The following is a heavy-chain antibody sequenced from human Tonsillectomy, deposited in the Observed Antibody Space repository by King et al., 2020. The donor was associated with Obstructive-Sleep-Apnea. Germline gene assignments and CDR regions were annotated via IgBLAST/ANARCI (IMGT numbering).Heavy chain of an antibody. CDR3: ARQKSSGWLPWSWFDA. V-gene: IGHV4-59*08. Sequence: LQLQESGPGRVKPSETLSLTCTVSGDPISSSYWSWIRQPPGRGLEWSGNGYKRESKYNPSLKSGLTISVDTSKNELSLKLTSVTASDTAVYYCARQKSSGWLPWSWFDAWGQGTPVTVSS. D-gene: IGHD6-25*01. J-gene: IGHJ5*02. CDR1: GDPISSSY. CDR2: GYKRES.